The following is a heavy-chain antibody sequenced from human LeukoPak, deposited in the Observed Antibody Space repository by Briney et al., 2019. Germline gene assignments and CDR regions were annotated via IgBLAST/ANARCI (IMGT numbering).Heavy chain of an antibody. D-gene: IGHD6-13*01. V-gene: IGHV4-59*01. Sequence: PSETLSLTCTVSGFSISSYYWSWIRQPPGKGLEWIGYIYYSGSTNYNPSLKSRVTISVDTSKNQFSLKLSSVTAADTAVYYCARAEESIAAAGAIDYWGQGTLVTVSS. CDR1: GFSISSYY. J-gene: IGHJ4*02. CDR3: ARAEESIAAAGAIDY. CDR2: IYYSGST.